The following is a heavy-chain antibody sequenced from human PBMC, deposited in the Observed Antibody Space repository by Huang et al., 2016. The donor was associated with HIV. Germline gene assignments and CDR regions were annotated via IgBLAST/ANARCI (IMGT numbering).Heavy chain of an antibody. V-gene: IGHV4-39*01. J-gene: IGHJ6*03. Sequence: QLLLQESGPGLVKPSEALALTCAVSGGSIRSSDYHWGWIRQPPGKGLEWIGSIYYKGMTHYSPSLKSRVTIAVDTSKNLFFLNLTAMTAADTAVYYCARHREGPVAYYSGWGSHLNYMDVWGRGRTVVVSS. D-gene: IGHD3-10*01. CDR2: IYYKGMT. CDR1: GGSIRSSDYH. CDR3: ARHREGPVAYYSGWGSHLNYMDV.